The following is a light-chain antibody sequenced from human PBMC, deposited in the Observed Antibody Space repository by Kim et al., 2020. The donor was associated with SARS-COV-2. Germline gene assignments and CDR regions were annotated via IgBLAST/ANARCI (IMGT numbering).Light chain of an antibody. CDR2: LNSDGNY. CDR3: QTCGPGIRV. CDR1: SGHSSYA. Sequence: QPVLTQSPSTSASLGASVKLTCTLSSGHSSYAIAWHQQQPAKSPRYLMKLNSDGNYIKGDGIPDRFSGSSSGAERYLSISSVQYEDEYDYDCQTCGPGIRVFGGGTQLTVL. V-gene: IGLV4-69*01. J-gene: IGLJ3*02.